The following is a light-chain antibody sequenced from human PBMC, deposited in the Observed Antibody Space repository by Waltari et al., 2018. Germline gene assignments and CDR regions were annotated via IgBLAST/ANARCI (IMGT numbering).Light chain of an antibody. CDR1: QSVSSN. Sequence: EIVMTQSPATLSVSPGERATLSCRASQSVSSNLAWYQQKPGQAPRLLIYCASTRPTGIPARFSGSGSGTEFTLTISSLQSEDFAVYYCQQYNNWPPWTFGQGTKVEIK. J-gene: IGKJ1*01. CDR2: CAS. V-gene: IGKV3-15*01. CDR3: QQYNNWPPWT.